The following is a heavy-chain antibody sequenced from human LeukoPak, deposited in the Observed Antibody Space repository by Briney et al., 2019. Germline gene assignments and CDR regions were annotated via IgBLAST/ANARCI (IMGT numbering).Heavy chain of an antibody. Sequence: ASVKVSCKASGYTFTGYYMHWVRQAPGQGLEWMGWINPNSGGTNYAQKFQGRVTMNRDMSTSTVYMELSSLRSEDTAVYYCARGTNTAMVTYSYYYMDAWGKGTTVTVSS. CDR2: INPNSGGT. D-gene: IGHD5-18*01. CDR1: GYTFTGYY. CDR3: ARGTNTAMVTYSYYYMDA. J-gene: IGHJ6*03. V-gene: IGHV1-2*02.